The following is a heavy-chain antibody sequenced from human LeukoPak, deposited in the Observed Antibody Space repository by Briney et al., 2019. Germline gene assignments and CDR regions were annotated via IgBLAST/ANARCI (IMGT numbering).Heavy chain of an antibody. D-gene: IGHD3-10*01. CDR1: GGSFSGYY. V-gene: IGHV4-34*01. J-gene: IGHJ6*02. Sequence: SETLSLTYAVYGGSFSGYYWSWIRQPPGKGLEWIGEINHSGSTNYNPSLKSRVTISVDTSKNQFSLKLSSVTAADTAVYYCARGFSRGLYYYYGMDVWGQGTTVTVSS. CDR2: INHSGST. CDR3: ARGFSRGLYYYYGMDV.